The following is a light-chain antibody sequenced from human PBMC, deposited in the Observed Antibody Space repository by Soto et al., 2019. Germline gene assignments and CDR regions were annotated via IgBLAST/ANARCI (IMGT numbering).Light chain of an antibody. Sequence: EIVMTQSPATLSVSPGERATLSCRASQSVGGNLAWYQQRPGRAPRLLIYDASTRATDIPARFSGSGSGTDFTLTISSLQSEDFALYYCPQYNSWPLYTFGQGTKLEIK. CDR2: DAS. J-gene: IGKJ2*01. V-gene: IGKV3-15*01. CDR1: QSVGGN. CDR3: PQYNSWPLYT.